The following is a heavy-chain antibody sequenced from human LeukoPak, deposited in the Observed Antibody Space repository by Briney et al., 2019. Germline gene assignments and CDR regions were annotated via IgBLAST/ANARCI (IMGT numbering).Heavy chain of an antibody. Sequence: PSETLSLTCTVSGGSITSDPYYWGWIRQPPGKGLDWIGSIYYSGSTYYNPSLKSRVTISVDTSKNQFSLKLSSVTAADTAVYYCARLDTMLDYWGQGTLVTVSS. V-gene: IGHV4-39*01. CDR2: IYYSGST. CDR3: ARLDTMLDY. J-gene: IGHJ4*02. D-gene: IGHD3-10*01. CDR1: GGSITSDPYY.